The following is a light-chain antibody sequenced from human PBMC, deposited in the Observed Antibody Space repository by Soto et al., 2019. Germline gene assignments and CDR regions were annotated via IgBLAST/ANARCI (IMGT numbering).Light chain of an antibody. V-gene: IGKV1-39*01. CDR3: QQSYSTSANI. CDR1: QNISRY. Sequence: DIQMAQSPSSLSASVGDRVTITCRASQNISRYFNWYQQIPGKAPKLLIYTASNLQSGVPSRFSGRGSGTEFTLTISSLQPEDFATYYCQQSYSTSANIFGQGTKVDIK. J-gene: IGKJ2*01. CDR2: TAS.